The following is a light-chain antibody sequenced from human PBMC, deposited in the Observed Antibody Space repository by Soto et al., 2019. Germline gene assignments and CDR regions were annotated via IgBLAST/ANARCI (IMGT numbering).Light chain of an antibody. CDR3: QSYNSAPHT. CDR2: AAS. Sequence: DIQMTQSPSSLSASVGDRATITCRASQDINNYLAWYQLKPGKVPKFLIYAASTLRSGVPSRFSGSGSGTDFPLTISSLPPEYVATYYCQSYNSAPHTFVRGTKLEI. V-gene: IGKV1-27*01. CDR1: QDINNY. J-gene: IGKJ2*01.